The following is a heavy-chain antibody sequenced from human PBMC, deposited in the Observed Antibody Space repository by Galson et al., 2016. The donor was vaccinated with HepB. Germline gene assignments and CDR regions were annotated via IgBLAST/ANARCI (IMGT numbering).Heavy chain of an antibody. Sequence: SLRLSCAASGFTFSTYSMHWVRQAPGKGLEWVAVISYDGDTKYHADSVKGRFTISRDNSKNTLYLQMHRLRFEDTAVYYCASHPRQWQRGYNYGFEYWGQGTLVSVSS. CDR1: GFTFSTYS. D-gene: IGHD5-18*01. CDR2: ISYDGDTK. CDR3: ASHPRQWQRGYNYGFEY. J-gene: IGHJ4*02. V-gene: IGHV3-30*03.